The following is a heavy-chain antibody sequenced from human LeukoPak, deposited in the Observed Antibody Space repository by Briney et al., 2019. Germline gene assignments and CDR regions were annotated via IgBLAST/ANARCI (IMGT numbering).Heavy chain of an antibody. Sequence: ASVRVSCKASGSTFNNYYVHWVRQAPGQGLEWMGRIDPNRGATNYARKFQDRVTMTRDTSINTDYMDLSRLRPNDTAVYYCAREGGSYYGTGSYGSRFFWLNSWGQGTLVTVSS. D-gene: IGHD3-10*01. CDR2: IDPNRGAT. J-gene: IGHJ5*01. CDR3: AREGGSYYGTGSYGSRFFWLNS. CDR1: GSTFNNYY. V-gene: IGHV1-2*06.